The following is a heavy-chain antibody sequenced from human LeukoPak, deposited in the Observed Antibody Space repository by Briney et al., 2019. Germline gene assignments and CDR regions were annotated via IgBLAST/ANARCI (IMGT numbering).Heavy chain of an antibody. D-gene: IGHD5-18*01. CDR3: ARGRDTGYSYEDYFDY. CDR2: ISSSSSYI. Sequence: GGSLRLSCAASGFTFSSYSMNWVRQAPGKGLEWVSSISSSSSYIYYADSVKGRFTISRDNAKNSLYLQMNSLRAEDTAVYYCARGRDTGYSYEDYFDYWGQGTLVTVST. J-gene: IGHJ4*02. CDR1: GFTFSSYS. V-gene: IGHV3-21*01.